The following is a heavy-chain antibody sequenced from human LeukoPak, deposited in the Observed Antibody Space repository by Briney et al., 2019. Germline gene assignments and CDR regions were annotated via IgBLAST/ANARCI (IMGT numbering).Heavy chain of an antibody. D-gene: IGHD3-10*01. V-gene: IGHV3-11*04. CDR1: GFTFSDYY. CDR2: ISSSGSTI. Sequence: GGSLRLSCAASGFTFSDYYMSWIRQAPGKGLEWVSYISSSGSTIYYADSVKGRFTISRDNAKNSLYLQMNSLRAEDTAVYYCAESYGSQTYYYYMDVWGKGTTVTISS. J-gene: IGHJ6*03. CDR3: AESYGSQTYYYYMDV.